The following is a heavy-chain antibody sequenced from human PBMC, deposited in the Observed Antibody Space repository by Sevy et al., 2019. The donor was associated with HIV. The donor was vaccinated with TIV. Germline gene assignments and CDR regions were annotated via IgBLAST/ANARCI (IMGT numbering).Heavy chain of an antibody. V-gene: IGHV3-21*01. D-gene: IGHD2-15*01. Sequence: GGSLRLSCAASGFTFSTSTMNWVRQAPGKGLEWVSLITNSSSYIFYADSVKGRFTISRDNAKNSLFLQMNSLSAEDTAVYYCVRDGWNYWGQGTLVTVSS. CDR3: VRDGWNY. CDR1: GFTFSTST. CDR2: ITNSSSYI. J-gene: IGHJ4*02.